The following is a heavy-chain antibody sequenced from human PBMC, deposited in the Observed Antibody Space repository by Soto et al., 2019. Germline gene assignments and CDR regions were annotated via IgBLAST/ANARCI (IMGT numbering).Heavy chain of an antibody. CDR1: GYIFTNYG. CDR3: ARASAGALYDF. V-gene: IGHV1-18*01. D-gene: IGHD6-13*01. CDR2: ISGYNGYP. J-gene: IGHJ4*02. Sequence: QVQLVQSGSEVRKPGASVNVSCKTSGYIFTNYGVAWVRQAPGQGLELVAWISGYNGYPKHTQKFQGRVTVTTDTNTRTGYMGLRNLRSDDTAVYYCARASAGALYDFWGQGTRVTVSS.